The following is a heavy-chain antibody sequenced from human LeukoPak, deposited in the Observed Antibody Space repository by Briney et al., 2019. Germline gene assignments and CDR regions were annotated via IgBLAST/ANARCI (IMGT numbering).Heavy chain of an antibody. CDR3: ARGFSIAAAGAFDY. D-gene: IGHD6-13*01. CDR2: IYYSGST. J-gene: IGHJ4*02. CDR1: GVSISSYY. V-gene: IGHV4-59*01. Sequence: PSETLSLTCTVSGVSISSYYWSWIRQPPGKGLEWIGYIYYSGSTNYNPSLKSRVTISVDTSKNQFSLKLSSVTAADTAVYYCARGFSIAAAGAFDYWGQGTLVTVSS.